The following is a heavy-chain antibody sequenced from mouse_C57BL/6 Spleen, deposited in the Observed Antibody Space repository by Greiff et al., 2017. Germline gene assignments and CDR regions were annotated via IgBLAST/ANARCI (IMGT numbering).Heavy chain of an antibody. V-gene: IGHV5-4*01. Sequence: DVKLVESGGGLVKPGGSLKLSCAASGFTFSSYAMSWVRQTPEKRLEWVATISDGGSYTYYPDNVKGRFTISRDNAKNNLYLQMSHLKSEDTAMYYCARDRGRSYWYFDVWGTGTTVTVSS. CDR3: ARDRGRSYWYFDV. CDR1: GFTFSSYA. CDR2: ISDGGSYT. J-gene: IGHJ1*03. D-gene: IGHD3-3*01.